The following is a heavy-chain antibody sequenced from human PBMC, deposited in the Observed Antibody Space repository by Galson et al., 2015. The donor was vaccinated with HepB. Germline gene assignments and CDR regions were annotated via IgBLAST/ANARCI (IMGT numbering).Heavy chain of an antibody. CDR1: GGSISSGGYY. D-gene: IGHD2-2*02. CDR3: ARAIVVPAAIGGGNWFDP. Sequence: LSLTCTVSGGSISSGGYYWSWIRQHPGKGLEWIGYIYYSGSTYYNPSLKSRVTISVDTSKNQFSLKLSSVTAADTAVYYCARAIVVPAAIGGGNWFDPWGQGTLVTVSS. CDR2: IYYSGST. J-gene: IGHJ5*02. V-gene: IGHV4-31*03.